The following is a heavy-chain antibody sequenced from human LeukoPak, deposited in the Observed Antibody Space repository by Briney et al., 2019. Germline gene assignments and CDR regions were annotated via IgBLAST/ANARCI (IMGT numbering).Heavy chain of an antibody. CDR2: ISGSGGST. CDR3: AKAYSESYGGGVYDAFDI. CDR1: GFTFSSYA. J-gene: IGHJ3*02. Sequence: GGSLRLPYAASGFTFSSYAMSWVTQAPGKGLEWVSAISGSGGSTYYADSVKGRFTISRDNSKNTLYLQMNSLRAEDTAVYYCAKAYSESYGGGVYDAFDIWGQGTMVTVSS. D-gene: IGHD1-26*01. V-gene: IGHV3-23*01.